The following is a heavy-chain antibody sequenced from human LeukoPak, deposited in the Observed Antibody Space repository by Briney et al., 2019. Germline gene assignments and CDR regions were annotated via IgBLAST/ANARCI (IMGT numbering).Heavy chain of an antibody. V-gene: IGHV3-7*01. Sequence: GGSLRLSCAASGFTFRSCWMSWVRQAPGKVLEWVANIKQDGSEKYYVDSVKGRFTISRDNAKNSLYLQMNSLRAEDTGVYYCAELGITMIGGVWGKGTTVTISS. J-gene: IGHJ6*04. D-gene: IGHD3-10*02. CDR3: AELGITMIGGV. CDR2: IKQDGSEK. CDR1: GFTFRSCW.